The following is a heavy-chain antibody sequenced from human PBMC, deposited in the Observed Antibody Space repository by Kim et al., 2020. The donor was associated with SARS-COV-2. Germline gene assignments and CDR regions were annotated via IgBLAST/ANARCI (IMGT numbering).Heavy chain of an antibody. J-gene: IGHJ6*02. CDR2: INPNSGGT. Sequence: ASVKVSCKASGYTFTGYYMHWVRQAPGQGLEWMGWINPNSGGTNYAQKFQGRVTMTRDTSISTAYMELSRLRSDDTAVYYCASIVSGTPDYYYYYGMDVWGQGTTVTVSS. CDR1: GYTFTGYY. CDR3: ASIVSGTPDYYYYYGMDV. V-gene: IGHV1-2*02. D-gene: IGHD1-1*01.